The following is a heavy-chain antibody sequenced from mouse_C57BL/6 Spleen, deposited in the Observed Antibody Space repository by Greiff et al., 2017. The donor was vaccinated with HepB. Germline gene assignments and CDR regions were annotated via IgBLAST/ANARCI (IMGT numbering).Heavy chain of an antibody. D-gene: IGHD5-1-1*01. V-gene: IGHV5-9-1*02. CDR3: TRDTLRFSMDY. Sequence: EVQVVDSGEGLVKPGGSLKLSCAASGFTFSSYAMSWVRQTPEKRLEWVAYISSGGDYIYYADTVKGRFTISRDNARNTLYLQMSSLKSEDTAMYYCTRDTLRFSMDYWGQGTSVTVSS. J-gene: IGHJ4*01. CDR1: GFTFSSYA. CDR2: ISSGGDYI.